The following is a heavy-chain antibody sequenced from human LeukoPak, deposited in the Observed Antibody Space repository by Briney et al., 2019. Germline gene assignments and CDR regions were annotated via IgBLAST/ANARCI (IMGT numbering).Heavy chain of an antibody. J-gene: IGHJ5*02. V-gene: IGHV1-18*01. CDR2: ISAYSGNT. CDR3: ARECITMVRGVMYWFDP. D-gene: IGHD3-10*01. CDR1: GYTFTSYG. Sequence: ASVKVSCKASGYTFTSYGISWVRQAPGQGLEWMGWISAYSGNTNYAQKLQGRVTMTTDTSTSTAYMGLRSLRSDDTAVYYCARECITMVRGVMYWFDPWGQGTLVTVSS.